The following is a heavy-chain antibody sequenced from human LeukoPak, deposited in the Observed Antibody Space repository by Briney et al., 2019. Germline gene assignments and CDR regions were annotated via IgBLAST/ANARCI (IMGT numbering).Heavy chain of an antibody. Sequence: GASVKVSCKASGYTFTSYGISWVRQAPGQGLEWMGWISAYNGNTNYAQKLQGRVTVTTDTSTITAYMELRSLRSDDTAVYYCARGMTMVVKGAFDIWGQGTMVTVSS. J-gene: IGHJ3*02. CDR3: ARGMTMVVKGAFDI. CDR2: ISAYNGNT. D-gene: IGHD4-23*01. CDR1: GYTFTSYG. V-gene: IGHV1-18*01.